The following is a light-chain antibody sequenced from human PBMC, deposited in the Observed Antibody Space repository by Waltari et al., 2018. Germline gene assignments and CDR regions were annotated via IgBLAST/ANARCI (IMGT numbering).Light chain of an antibody. CDR3: QQYYSTPLT. V-gene: IGKV4-1*01. J-gene: IGKJ4*01. CDR1: QNVFNTPNDKNY. Sequence: DIVMTQFPDSLAVSLGERATLTCKYSQNVFNTPNDKNYLGWYHQKPGKPPKLLIYWASTRESGVPDRFSGSGSGTDFTLTISSLQAEDVAVYYCQQYYSTPLTFGGGTKVEIK. CDR2: WAS.